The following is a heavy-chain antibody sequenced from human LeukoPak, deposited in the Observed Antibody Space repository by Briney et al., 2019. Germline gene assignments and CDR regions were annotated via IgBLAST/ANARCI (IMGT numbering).Heavy chain of an antibody. CDR3: ATDASYSDAFDI. CDR2: IYTCGST. J-gene: IGHJ3*02. CDR1: GGSISSYY. V-gene: IGHV4-4*07. Sequence: SETLSLTCTVSGGSISSYYWIWIRQPAGKGLEWIGRIYTCGSTNYNPSLKSRVTMSVDTSKNQFSLKLSSVTAADTAVYYCATDASYSDAFDIWGQGTMVTVSS. D-gene: IGHD1-26*01.